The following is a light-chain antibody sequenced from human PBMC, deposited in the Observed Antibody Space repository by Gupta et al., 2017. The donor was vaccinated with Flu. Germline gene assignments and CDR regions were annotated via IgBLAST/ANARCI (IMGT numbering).Light chain of an antibody. CDR2: ENN. V-gene: IGLV1-51*02. J-gene: IGLJ2*01. Sequence: QSVLTQPPSVSAAPGQKVTISCSGSSSNIGNNYVSWYQQLPGTAPNPLIYENNKRPSGIPDRFSGSKSGTSATLGITGLQTGDEADYYCGTWDSSLSAYVVFGGGTKMTVL. CDR3: GTWDSSLSAYVV. CDR1: SSNIGNNY.